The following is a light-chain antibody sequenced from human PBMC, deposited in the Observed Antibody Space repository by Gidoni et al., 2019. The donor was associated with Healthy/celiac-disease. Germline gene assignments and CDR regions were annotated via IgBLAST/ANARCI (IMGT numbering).Light chain of an antibody. CDR1: SSNIGNNY. J-gene: IGLJ7*01. Sequence: QSVLTQPPSVSAAPGPKVTISCSGSSSNIGNNYVSWYQQLPGTAPKLLIYDNNKRPSGIPDRFSGSKSGTSATLGITGLQTGDEADYYCGTGDSSLSASVFGGGTQLTVL. V-gene: IGLV1-51*01. CDR2: DNN. CDR3: GTGDSSLSASV.